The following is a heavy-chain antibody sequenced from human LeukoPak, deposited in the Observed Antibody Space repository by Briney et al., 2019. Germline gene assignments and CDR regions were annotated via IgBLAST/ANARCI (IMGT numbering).Heavy chain of an antibody. J-gene: IGHJ5*02. Sequence: GGSLRLSCAASGFTFSDYTMAWVRHAPGKGLEWVSSIVASYAGTYYVDSVKGRFVVSRDNSKNTLYLQMNRLRVEDAAMYFCAKGKAAGLLDWFDPWGPGTLVTVSS. D-gene: IGHD6-19*01. CDR2: IVASYAGT. CDR3: AKGKAAGLLDWFDP. V-gene: IGHV3-23*01. CDR1: GFTFSDYT.